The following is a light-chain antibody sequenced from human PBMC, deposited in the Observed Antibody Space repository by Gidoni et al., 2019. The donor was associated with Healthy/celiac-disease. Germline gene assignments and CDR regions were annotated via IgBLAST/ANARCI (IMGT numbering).Light chain of an antibody. J-gene: IGLJ3*02. Sequence: QSVLTHPPSVSGAPGQMVTISCTGSSSNIGAGYDVHWYQQLPGTAPKLLIYGNSNRPSGVPDRFSGSKSGTSASLAITGLQAEDEADYYCQSYDSSLSGSLFGGGTKLTVL. CDR3: QSYDSSLSGSL. V-gene: IGLV1-40*01. CDR1: SSNIGAGYD. CDR2: GNS.